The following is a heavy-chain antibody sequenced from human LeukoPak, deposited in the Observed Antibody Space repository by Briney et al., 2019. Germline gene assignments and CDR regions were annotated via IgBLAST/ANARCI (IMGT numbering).Heavy chain of an antibody. D-gene: IGHD6-19*01. Sequence: SGTLSLTCAVYGGSISSSIWWSWVRQPPGKGLEWIGEIYHSGSTNYNPSLKSRVTISVDKSKNQFSLKLSSVTAADTAVYYCASVAGGWYYFDYWGQGTLITVSS. V-gene: IGHV4-4*02. CDR2: IYHSGST. J-gene: IGHJ4*02. CDR1: GGSISSSIW. CDR3: ASVAGGWYYFDY.